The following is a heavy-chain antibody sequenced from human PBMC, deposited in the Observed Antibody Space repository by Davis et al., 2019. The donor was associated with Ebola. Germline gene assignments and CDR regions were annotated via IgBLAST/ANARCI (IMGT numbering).Heavy chain of an antibody. CDR3: ARELRFLEYLSSGSDC. CDR2: ISSTSSNI. Sequence: GGSLRLSCAASGFSISYHNMNWVRQAPGKGLEWVSFISSTSSNIYYADSVKGRFTVSRDNAENSLYLQMSSLRDEDTAVYYCARELRFLEYLSSGSDCWGQGTLVTVSS. CDR1: GFSISYHN. D-gene: IGHD3-3*01. V-gene: IGHV3-48*02. J-gene: IGHJ4*02.